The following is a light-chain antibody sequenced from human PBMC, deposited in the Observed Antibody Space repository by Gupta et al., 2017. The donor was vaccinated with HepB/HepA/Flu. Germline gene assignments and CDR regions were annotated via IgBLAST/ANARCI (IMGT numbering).Light chain of an antibody. V-gene: IGKV4-1*01. J-gene: IGKJ1*01. Sequence: DIVMTQSPDSLTVSLGERATINCKSSQNILFSSNNKNYLAWYQQKPGQPPKLLISWASTRESGVPDRFSGSGSGTDFTLTISSLQAEDVAVYYCQQYSSVLWTVGQGTKVEIK. CDR2: WAS. CDR1: QNILFSSNNKNY. CDR3: QQYSSVLWT.